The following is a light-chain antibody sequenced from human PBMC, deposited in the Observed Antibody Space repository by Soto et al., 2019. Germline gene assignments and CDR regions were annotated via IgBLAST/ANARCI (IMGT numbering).Light chain of an antibody. CDR2: GAA. Sequence: EIVMTQSPATLSVSLGERVTLSCRASQSVFSSLAWYQQKPGQAPRLLIYGAATRPIGIPARFSGSGSGTEFTLTISSLQSEDFAVYYCHQYHSWPVFGRGTRVEIK. V-gene: IGKV3-15*01. J-gene: IGKJ4*02. CDR1: QSVFSS. CDR3: HQYHSWPV.